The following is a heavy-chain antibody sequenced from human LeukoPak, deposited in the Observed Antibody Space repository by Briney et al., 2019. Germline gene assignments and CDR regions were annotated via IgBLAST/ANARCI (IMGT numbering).Heavy chain of an antibody. J-gene: IGHJ4*02. CDR2: ISGSGATT. CDR3: ARDTPGLGVDY. Sequence: PGGSLRLSCAASGFTFTSHAMSWVRQAPGKGLEWVSVISGSGATTYYADSVKGRFTISRDNGKNSLYLQMNSLRSEDTALYYCARDTPGLGVDYWGQGTLVTVSS. D-gene: IGHD3-16*01. V-gene: IGHV3-43*02. CDR1: GFTFTSHA.